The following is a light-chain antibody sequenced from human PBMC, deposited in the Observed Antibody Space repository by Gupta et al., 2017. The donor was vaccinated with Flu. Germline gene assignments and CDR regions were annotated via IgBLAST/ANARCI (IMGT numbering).Light chain of an antibody. J-gene: IGKJ4*01. Sequence: EVVLTQSPATLSLSPGERTTLSCRASQSVSSNYLAWYQQKLGQAPRLLIYGASSRAPGIPDRFSGSGSGTDFTLTINRLEPEDFAVYYCQVYGSSTEVPFGGGTKVEIK. CDR2: GAS. CDR3: QVYGSSTEVP. CDR1: QSVSSNY. V-gene: IGKV3-20*01.